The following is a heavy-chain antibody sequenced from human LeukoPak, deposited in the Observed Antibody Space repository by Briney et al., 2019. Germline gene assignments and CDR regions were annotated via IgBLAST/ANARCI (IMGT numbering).Heavy chain of an antibody. J-gene: IGHJ4*02. CDR3: TTDYGSGSYYDRGFEY. V-gene: IGHV3-15*01. D-gene: IGHD3-10*01. CDR1: GGSFSAYY. CDR2: IKSKSDGGTT. Sequence: ASETLSLTCAVYGGSFSAYYWSWIRQPPGKGLEWVGRIKSKSDGGTTDYAAPVKGRFSISRDDSKNTLYMQMSSLKTEDTAVYYCTTDYGSGSYYDRGFEYWGQGTLVTVSS.